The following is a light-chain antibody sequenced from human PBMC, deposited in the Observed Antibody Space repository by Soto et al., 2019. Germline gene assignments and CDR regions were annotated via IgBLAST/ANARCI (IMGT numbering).Light chain of an antibody. CDR2: EGS. V-gene: IGLV2-23*03. CDR3: CSYAGSITFS. J-gene: IGLJ1*01. CDR1: SSDVGSYKL. Sequence: QSALTQPASVSGSPGQSITISCTGISSDVGSYKLVSWYQHHPGKAPKLMIYEGSKRPSGVSDRFSGSKSDNTASLTISGLQAEDEADYYCCSYAGSITFSFGTGTKVTVL.